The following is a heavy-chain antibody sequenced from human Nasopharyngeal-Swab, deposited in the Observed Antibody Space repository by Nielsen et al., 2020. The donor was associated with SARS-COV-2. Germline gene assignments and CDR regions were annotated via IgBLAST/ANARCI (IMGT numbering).Heavy chain of an antibody. J-gene: IGHJ4*02. V-gene: IGHV3-21*01. Sequence: GGSLRLSCAASGFTFSSYSMNWVRQAPGKGLEWVSSISSSSSYIYYADSVKGRFTISRDNAKNSLYLQMNSLRAEDTAVYYCATPRGTMIDPLDYWGQGTLVTVSS. D-gene: IGHD3-22*01. CDR1: GFTFSSYS. CDR2: ISSSSSYI. CDR3: ATPRGTMIDPLDY.